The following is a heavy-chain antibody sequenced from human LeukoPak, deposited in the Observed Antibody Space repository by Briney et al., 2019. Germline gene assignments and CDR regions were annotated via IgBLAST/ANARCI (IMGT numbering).Heavy chain of an antibody. CDR1: GLTFSSYS. CDR3: ARVAPHYYDSSGYYDFDY. CDR2: ISSSSSYI. D-gene: IGHD3-22*01. J-gene: IGHJ4*02. V-gene: IGHV3-21*01. Sequence: GGSLRLSCGASGLTFSSYSMNWVRQAPGKGLEWVSSISSSSSYIYYADSVKGRFTISRDNAKNSLYLQMNSLRAEDTAVYYCARVAPHYYDSSGYYDFDYWGQGTLVTVSS.